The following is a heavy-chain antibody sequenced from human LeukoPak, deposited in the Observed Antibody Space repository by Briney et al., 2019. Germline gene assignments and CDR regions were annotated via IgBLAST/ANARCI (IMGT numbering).Heavy chain of an antibody. V-gene: IGHV3-30*03. Sequence: GGSLRLSCAASGFTFSSYGMHWVRQAPGKGLEWVAVISFDGGNKYYADSVKGRFTISRDSSKNTLYLQMNSLRAEDTAVYYCARDSPNSYGFYDAFDIWGQGTMVTVSS. D-gene: IGHD5-18*01. CDR1: GFTFSSYG. CDR2: ISFDGGNK. CDR3: ARDSPNSYGFYDAFDI. J-gene: IGHJ3*02.